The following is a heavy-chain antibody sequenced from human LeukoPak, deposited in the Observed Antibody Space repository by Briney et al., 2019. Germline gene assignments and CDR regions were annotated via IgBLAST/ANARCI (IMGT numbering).Heavy chain of an antibody. Sequence: ASVKVSCKASGYTFTGYYMHWVRQAPGQGLEWMGWINPNSGGTNYAQKFQGRVTMTRDTSISTAYMELSRLRSDDTAVYYCARVVPDSSGYYYCYWGQGTLVTVSS. D-gene: IGHD3-22*01. V-gene: IGHV1-2*02. J-gene: IGHJ4*02. CDR3: ARVVPDSSGYYYCY. CDR2: INPNSGGT. CDR1: GYTFTGYY.